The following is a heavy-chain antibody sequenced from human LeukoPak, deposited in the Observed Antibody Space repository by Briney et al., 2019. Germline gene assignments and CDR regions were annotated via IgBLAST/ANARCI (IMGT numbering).Heavy chain of an antibody. CDR3: AKAGHYGSGSYYSDY. CDR2: ISGSGGST. V-gene: IGHV3-23*01. CDR1: GFTFSSYA. Sequence: QAGGSLRLSCAASGFTFSSYAMSWVRQAPGKGLEWVSAISGSGGSTYYADSVKGRFTISRDNSKNTLYLQMSSLRAGDTAVYYCAKAGHYGSGSYYSDYWGRGTLVTVSP. J-gene: IGHJ4*02. D-gene: IGHD3-10*01.